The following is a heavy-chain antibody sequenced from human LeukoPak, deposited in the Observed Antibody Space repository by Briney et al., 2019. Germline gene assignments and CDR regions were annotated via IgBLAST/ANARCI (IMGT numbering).Heavy chain of an antibody. CDR2: ISTSSSTI. Sequence: GGSLRLSCAASGFTFSSYSMNWVRQAPGKGLEWVSYISTSSSTIYYADSVKGRFTISRDNAKNSLYLQMNSLRAEDTAVYYCARYLSYGYVLSYYFDYWGQGTLVTVSS. J-gene: IGHJ4*02. CDR3: ARYLSYGYVLSYYFDY. CDR1: GFTFSSYS. D-gene: IGHD5-18*01. V-gene: IGHV3-48*01.